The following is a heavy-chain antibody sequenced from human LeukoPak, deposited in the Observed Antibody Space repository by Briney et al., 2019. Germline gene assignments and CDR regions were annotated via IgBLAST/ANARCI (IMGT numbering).Heavy chain of an antibody. Sequence: PGGSLRLSCAASGFTFSSSAMSWVRQAPGEGLEWVSAISGSGGSTYYADSVKGRFTISRDNSKNTLYLQMNSLRAEDTAVYCCAKDGGTGHGFFFDPWGQGTLVTVSS. CDR1: GFTFSSSA. D-gene: IGHD3-10*01. CDR2: ISGSGGST. V-gene: IGHV3-23*01. J-gene: IGHJ5*02. CDR3: AKDGGTGHGFFFDP.